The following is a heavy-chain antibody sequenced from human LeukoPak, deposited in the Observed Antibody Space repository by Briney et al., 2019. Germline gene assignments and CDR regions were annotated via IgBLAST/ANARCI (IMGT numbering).Heavy chain of an antibody. CDR2: ISYDGSNK. Sequence: GGSLRLSCAASGFTFSSYAMHWVRQAPGKGLEWVAVISYDGSNKYYADSVKGRFTISRDNSKNTLYLQMNSLRAEDTAVYYCARDYYGSGSPDYWGQGTLVTVSS. CDR1: GFTFSSYA. CDR3: ARDYYGSGSPDY. V-gene: IGHV3-30-3*01. J-gene: IGHJ4*02. D-gene: IGHD3-10*01.